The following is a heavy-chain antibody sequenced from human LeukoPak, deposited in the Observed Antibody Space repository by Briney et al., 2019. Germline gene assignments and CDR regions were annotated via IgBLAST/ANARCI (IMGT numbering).Heavy chain of an antibody. CDR3: ARVGGTSYLIDY. CDR2: ISSSSSYI. CDR1: GFTFSSYA. J-gene: IGHJ4*02. Sequence: GGSLRLSCAASGFTFSSYAMSWVRQAPGKGLEWVSSISSSSSYIYYADSVKGRFTISRDNAKNSLYLQMNSLRAEDTAVYYCARVGGTSYLIDYWGQGTLVTVSS. V-gene: IGHV3-21*01. D-gene: IGHD2-15*01.